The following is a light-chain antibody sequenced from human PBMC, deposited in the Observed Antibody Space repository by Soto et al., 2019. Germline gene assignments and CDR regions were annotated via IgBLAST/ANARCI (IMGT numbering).Light chain of an antibody. Sequence: DIQMTQSPSTLSASVGDRVTITCRASQTISSWLAWYQQKPGKAPKLLISKASSLESGVPSRFSGSGSGTEFTLTISSLQPDDCATYYCQQYNSYPVTFGQGTKVDIK. CDR3: QQYNSYPVT. CDR2: KAS. J-gene: IGKJ1*01. CDR1: QTISSW. V-gene: IGKV1-5*03.